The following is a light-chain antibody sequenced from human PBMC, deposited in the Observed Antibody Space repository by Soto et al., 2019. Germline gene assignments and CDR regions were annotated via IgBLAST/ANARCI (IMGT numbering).Light chain of an antibody. CDR2: GAS. CDR1: QSVSSY. V-gene: IGKV3-11*01. CDR3: QQRSNWPT. Sequence: IVVTQSPATLSLSPGERATLSCRASQSVSSYLAWYQQKPGQAPRLLIYGASSRATGIPDRFSGSGSGTDFTLTISSLEPEDFAVYYCQQRSNWPTFGGGTKVDI. J-gene: IGKJ4*01.